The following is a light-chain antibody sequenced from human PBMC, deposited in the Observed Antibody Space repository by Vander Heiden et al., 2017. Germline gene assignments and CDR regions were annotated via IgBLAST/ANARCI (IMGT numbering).Light chain of an antibody. Sequence: DIVMTQSPDSLAVSLGERATINCKSTQSVLYSSNNKNYLAWYQQKPGQPPKLLFYWASTRESGVPDRFSGSGSGTDFTLTISSLQAEDVAVYFCQQYYTAPWTFGQGTRVEAK. CDR3: QQYYTAPWT. CDR2: WAS. V-gene: IGKV4-1*01. CDR1: QSVLYSSNNKNY. J-gene: IGKJ1*01.